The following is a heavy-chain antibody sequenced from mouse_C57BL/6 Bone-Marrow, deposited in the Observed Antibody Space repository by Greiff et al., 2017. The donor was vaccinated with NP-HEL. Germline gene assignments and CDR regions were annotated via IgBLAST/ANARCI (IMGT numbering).Heavy chain of an antibody. J-gene: IGHJ3*01. D-gene: IGHD1-1*01. V-gene: IGHV5-6*01. CDR1: GFTFSSYG. Sequence: EVKLVESGGDLVKPGGSLKLSCAASGFTFSSYGMSWVRQTPDKRLEWVATISSGGSYTYYPDSVKGRFTISRDNAKNTLDLQMSSLKSEDTAMYYCARHEGHYGGFAYWGQGTLVTVSA. CDR2: ISSGGSYT. CDR3: ARHEGHYGGFAY.